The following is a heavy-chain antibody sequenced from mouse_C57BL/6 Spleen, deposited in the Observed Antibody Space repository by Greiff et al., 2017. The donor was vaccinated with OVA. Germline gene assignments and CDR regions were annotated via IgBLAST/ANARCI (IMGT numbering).Heavy chain of an antibody. CDR2: IYPRDGST. D-gene: IGHD2-3*01. Sequence: VKLQESDAELVKPGASVKISCKVSGYTFTDHTIHWMKQRPEQGLEWIGYIYPRDGSTKYNEKFKGKATLTADKSSSTAYMQLNSLTSEDSAVYFCARVNDGYPYYCDYWGKGTTLTVSS. V-gene: IGHV1-78*01. CDR3: ARVNDGYPYYCDY. J-gene: IGHJ2*01. CDR1: GYTFTDHT.